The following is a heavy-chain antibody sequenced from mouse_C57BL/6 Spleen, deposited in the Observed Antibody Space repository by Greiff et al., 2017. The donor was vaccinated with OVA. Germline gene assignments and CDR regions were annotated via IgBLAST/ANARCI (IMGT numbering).Heavy chain of an antibody. CDR2: IRNKANGYTT. D-gene: IGHD2-2*01. V-gene: IGHV7-3*01. J-gene: IGHJ4*01. CDR1: GFTFTAYY. CDR3: ARYMVTNYAMDY. Sequence: DVQLVASGGGLVQPGGSLSLSCAASGFTFTAYYMSWVRQPPGKALEWLGFIRNKANGYTTEYSASVKGRFTISRDNSQSILYLQMNALRAEDRATYYCARYMVTNYAMDYWGQGTSVTVSS.